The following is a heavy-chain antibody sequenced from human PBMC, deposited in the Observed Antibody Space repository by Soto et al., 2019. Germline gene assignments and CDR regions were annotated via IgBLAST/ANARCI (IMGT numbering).Heavy chain of an antibody. V-gene: IGHV4-34*01. Sequence: QVQLQQWGAGLLKPSETLSLICAVSGGSFSGNYWTWIRQPPGKGLEWIGEFSDSGSTNYNPSLKSLVTISEDMSKSQFSLKLSSVTAADTAVYYCARGNFYYGMDVWGQGTTVTVSS. CDR3: ARGNFYYGMDV. CDR2: FSDSGST. CDR1: GGSFSGNY. J-gene: IGHJ6*02.